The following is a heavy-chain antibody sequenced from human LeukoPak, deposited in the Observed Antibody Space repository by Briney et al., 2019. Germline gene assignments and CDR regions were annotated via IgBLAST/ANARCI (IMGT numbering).Heavy chain of an antibody. CDR1: GYSISSSNW. CDR3: ARGRDGYNTYYFDY. J-gene: IGHJ4*02. V-gene: IGHV4-28*03. D-gene: IGHD5-24*01. CDR2: IYYSGST. Sequence: NPSETLSLTCAVSGYSISSSNWWGWIRQPPGKGLEWIGYIYYSGSTNYNPSLKSRVTISVDTSKNQFSLKLSSVTAADTAVYYCARGRDGYNTYYFDYWGQGTLVTVSS.